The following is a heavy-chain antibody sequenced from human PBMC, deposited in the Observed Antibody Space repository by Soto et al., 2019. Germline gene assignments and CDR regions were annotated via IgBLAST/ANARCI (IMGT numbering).Heavy chain of an antibody. Sequence: PSETLSLTCAVSGGSISRGGYSWSWIRQPPGKGLEWIGYIYHSGSTYYNPSLKSRVTISVDRSKNQFSLNLSSVTAADTAVYYCAAGGGLPRYYWGQGTLVTVSS. J-gene: IGHJ4*02. V-gene: IGHV4-30-2*01. CDR3: AAGGGLPRYY. D-gene: IGHD5-12*01. CDR1: GGSISRGGYS. CDR2: IYHSGST.